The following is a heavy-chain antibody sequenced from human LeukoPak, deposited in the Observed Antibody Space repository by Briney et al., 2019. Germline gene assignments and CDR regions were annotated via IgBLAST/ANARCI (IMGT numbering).Heavy chain of an antibody. CDR2: ISSNGSTI. V-gene: IGHV3-48*01. CDR3: ARGPKISFDF. Sequence: PGGSLRLSCAASALTFSDYSMNWVRQAQGKGLEWISYISSNGSTIYYAASMKGRFTISRDSAKNSLYLQMNGLRAEDTAIYYCARGPKISFDFWGQGTLVTVSS. CDR1: ALTFSDYS. J-gene: IGHJ4*02. D-gene: IGHD2/OR15-2a*01.